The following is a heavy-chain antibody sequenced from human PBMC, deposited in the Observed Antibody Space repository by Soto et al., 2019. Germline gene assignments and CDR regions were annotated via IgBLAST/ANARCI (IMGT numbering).Heavy chain of an antibody. J-gene: IGHJ4*02. CDR1: GFTFEDYA. V-gene: IGHV3-43D*04. Sequence: GGSLRLSCAASGFTFEDYALHWVRQSSGKGPEWVSLINADGTDTYYAHSVNGRFTISRDNRKASFFLQMNSLRPEDSAMYYCAKARFYFDSSPYDSRGQGTLVTVSS. D-gene: IGHD3-22*01. CDR2: INADGTDT. CDR3: AKARFYFDSSPYDS.